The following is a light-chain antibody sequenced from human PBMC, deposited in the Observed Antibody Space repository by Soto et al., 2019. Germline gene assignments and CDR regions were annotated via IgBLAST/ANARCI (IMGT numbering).Light chain of an antibody. CDR3: QQRSNWEYT. CDR1: QSVSSH. Sequence: EFVLTQSPATLSLSPAERATLSCRASQSVSSHSAWYQPKPGQAPRLLIYDTSNRATVIPARFSGSGSGTEFTSTISGLEPDDFAVYYCQQRSNWEYTFGLGTRLEIK. V-gene: IGKV3-11*01. CDR2: DTS. J-gene: IGKJ2*01.